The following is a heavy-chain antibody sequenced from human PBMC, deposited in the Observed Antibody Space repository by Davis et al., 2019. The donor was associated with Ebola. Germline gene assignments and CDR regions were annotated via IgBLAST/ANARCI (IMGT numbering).Heavy chain of an antibody. Sequence: PSETLSLTCAVYGGSFSGYYWSWIRQPPGKGLEWIGEINHSGSTNYNPSLKSRVTISVDTSKNQFSLKLSSVTAADTAVYYCARGQTTVVSDWFDPWGQGTLVTVSS. V-gene: IGHV4-34*01. D-gene: IGHD4-23*01. CDR2: INHSGST. CDR3: ARGQTTVVSDWFDP. J-gene: IGHJ5*02. CDR1: GGSFSGYY.